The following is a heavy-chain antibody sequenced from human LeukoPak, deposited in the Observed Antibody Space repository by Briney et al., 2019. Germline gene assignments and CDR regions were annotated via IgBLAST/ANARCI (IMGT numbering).Heavy chain of an antibody. J-gene: IGHJ4*02. D-gene: IGHD4-23*01. V-gene: IGHV3-48*04. CDR2: ISSSGTTI. CDR3: ARDYGGSSPFDY. CDR1: GFTFSSYW. Sequence: GGSLRLSCAASGFTFSSYWMSWVRQAPGKGLEWVSYISSSGTTIYYADSVKGRFTISRDNAKNSLYLQMNSLRAEDTAVYYCARDYGGSSPFDYWGQGTLVTVSS.